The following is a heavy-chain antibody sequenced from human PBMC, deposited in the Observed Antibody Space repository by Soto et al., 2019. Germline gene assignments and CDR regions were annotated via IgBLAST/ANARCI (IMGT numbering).Heavy chain of an antibody. Sequence: SETLSLTCTVSGGSISSYYWSWIRQPPGKGLEWIGYIYYSGSTNYNPSLKSRVTISVDTSKNQFSLKLSSVTAADTAVYYCARGRGVVIPRPIHQKNYYYYYMDVWGKGTTVTVSS. CDR1: GGSISSYY. CDR3: ARGRGVVIPRPIHQKNYYYYYMDV. V-gene: IGHV4-59*01. CDR2: IYYSGST. D-gene: IGHD3-3*01. J-gene: IGHJ6*03.